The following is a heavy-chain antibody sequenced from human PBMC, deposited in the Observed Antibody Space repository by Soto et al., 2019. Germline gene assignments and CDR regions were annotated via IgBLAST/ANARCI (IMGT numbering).Heavy chain of an antibody. D-gene: IGHD3-22*01. CDR2: IFYRGST. CDR1: GGSISSGVYY. J-gene: IGHJ1*01. CDR3: AIYDSSGSRGFQH. Sequence: QVQLQESGPGLVKPSQTLSLTCTVSGGSISSGVYYWSWIRQHPGKGLEWIGYIFYRGSTYYNPSLKSRVTISVDTSKSQFSLKLSSVPAEDTAVYYCAIYDSSGSRGFQHWGQGTLVTVSS. V-gene: IGHV4-31*03.